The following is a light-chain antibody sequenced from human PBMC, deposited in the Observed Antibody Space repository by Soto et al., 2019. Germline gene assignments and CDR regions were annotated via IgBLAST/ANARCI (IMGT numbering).Light chain of an antibody. CDR3: SSYTSRSTVI. CDR1: NNDVGGFNF. V-gene: IGLV2-14*03. CDR2: DVD. Sequence: QLVLTQPASVSGSPRQSITISCTGTNNDVGGFNFVSWYQQHPGKVPKLLIYDVDDRPSGVSNRFSGSRSGNTASLTISGLQAEDEADYYCSSYTSRSTVIFGGGTKVTVL. J-gene: IGLJ2*01.